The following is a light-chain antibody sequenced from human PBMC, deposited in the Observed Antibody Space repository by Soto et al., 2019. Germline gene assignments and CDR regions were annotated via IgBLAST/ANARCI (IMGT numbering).Light chain of an antibody. Sequence: EIVMTQSPATLSVSPGERATLSCRASQSVGINLAWFQQKPGHGQAPRLLIYAASTRAITITARFSGSGSGTEFTLTISGLESEDFAVYYCQQYTDWPRTFGHGTKVDIK. CDR2: AAS. CDR1: QSVGIN. CDR3: QQYTDWPRT. J-gene: IGKJ1*01. V-gene: IGKV3-15*01.